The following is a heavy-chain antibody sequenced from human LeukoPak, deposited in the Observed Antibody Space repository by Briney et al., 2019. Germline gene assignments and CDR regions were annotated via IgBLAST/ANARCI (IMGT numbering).Heavy chain of an antibody. CDR2: IIPIFGTA. D-gene: IGHD5-18*01. CDR3: AISGYSYGYQYYYYYMDV. CDR1: GGTFSSYA. Sequence: ASVKVSCKASGGTFSSYAISWVRQAPGQGLEWMGGIIPIFGTANYAQKFQGRVTITTGESTSTAYMELSSLRPEDTAVYYCAISGYSYGYQYYYYYMDVWGKGTTVSVSS. J-gene: IGHJ6*03. V-gene: IGHV1-69*05.